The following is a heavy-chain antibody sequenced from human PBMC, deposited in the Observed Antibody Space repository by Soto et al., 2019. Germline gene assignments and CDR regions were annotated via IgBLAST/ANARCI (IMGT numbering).Heavy chain of an antibody. D-gene: IGHD3-22*01. CDR1: GGSITDNS. CDR2: IYSSGGT. V-gene: IGHV4-4*07. J-gene: IGHJ5*02. CDR3: ARDQGVVITADNWFDP. Sequence: ETLSLTCTVSGGSITDNSWVWIRQPAGKGLECVGRIYSSGGTNYNPSLKSRVTMSVDTSRNQFSLRLRSVTATDKAVYFCARDQGVVITADNWFDPWGQGTLVTVSS.